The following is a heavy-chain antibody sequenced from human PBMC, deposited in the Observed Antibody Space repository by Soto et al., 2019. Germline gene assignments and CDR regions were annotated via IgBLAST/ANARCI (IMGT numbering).Heavy chain of an antibody. CDR3: ARDRFYYGSSGYYYFDY. D-gene: IGHD3-22*01. CDR1: GFTFSSYS. J-gene: IGHJ4*02. V-gene: IGHV3-48*01. Sequence: EVQLVESGGDLVQPGGSLRLSCAASGFTFSSYSMNWVRQAPGKGLEWVSYISSNSGTMYYADSVKGRFTISRDNAKNSLYLQMNSLRAEGTAVYYCARDRFYYGSSGYYYFDYWGQGTLVTVSS. CDR2: ISSNSGTM.